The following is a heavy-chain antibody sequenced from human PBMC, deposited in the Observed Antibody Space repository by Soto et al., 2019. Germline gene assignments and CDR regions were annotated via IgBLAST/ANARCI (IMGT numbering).Heavy chain of an antibody. J-gene: IGHJ4*02. Sequence: VQVVESGGGVVQPGRSLRLSCAASGFTFSRYAIHRVRQAPGKGLEWVAVISRDGSNKYYVDSVKGRFTISRDNSKNTLYLQMNSLRDEDTAVYYCARSRNSAVADSFDFWGQGTLVTVSS. V-gene: IGHV3-30*04. D-gene: IGHD3-10*01. CDR1: GFTFSRYA. CDR3: ARSRNSAVADSFDF. CDR2: ISRDGSNK.